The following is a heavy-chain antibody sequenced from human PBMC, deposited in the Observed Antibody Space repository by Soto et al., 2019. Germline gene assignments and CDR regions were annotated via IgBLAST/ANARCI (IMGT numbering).Heavy chain of an antibody. CDR3: ASDLVGASDSYGLDV. D-gene: IGHD1-26*01. J-gene: IGHJ6*01. Sequence: SLRLSFSASGFTFSNYGMHWVFLAPFNGLEWVAIIWHDGNNKYYADSVRGRFIISRDNSKNRLYLQMNSLRAEDRALYYCASDLVGASDSYGLDVWGQGTPVPESS. CDR1: GFTFSNYG. CDR2: IWHDGNNK. V-gene: IGHV3-33*01.